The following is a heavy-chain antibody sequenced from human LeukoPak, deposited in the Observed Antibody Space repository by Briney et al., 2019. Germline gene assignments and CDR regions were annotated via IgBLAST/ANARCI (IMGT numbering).Heavy chain of an antibody. CDR1: GFTFSDSN. D-gene: IGHD3-3*01. V-gene: IGHV3-73*01. J-gene: IGHJ4*02. CDR3: TRTPDFWSGYSD. CDR2: IRSRANNYAT. Sequence: GVSLKLSCAASGFTFSDSNMHWVRQTSGKGLEWVGRIRSRANNYATAYGASVTGRFTISRDDSKNTAYLQMNSLKTEDTAVFYCTRTPDFWSGYSDWGQGTLVTVSS.